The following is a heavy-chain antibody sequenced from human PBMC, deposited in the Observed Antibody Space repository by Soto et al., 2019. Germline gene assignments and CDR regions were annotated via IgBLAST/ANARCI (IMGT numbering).Heavy chain of an antibody. CDR1: GFTFSSYW. CDR3: VRPVRGSASEC. J-gene: IGHJ4*02. V-gene: IGHV3-7*05. Sequence: EVQLVESGGDLVHPGESLRLSCAVLGFTFSSYWMGWVRQAPGKGLEWVATIKHDGTETYYVDSVRGRFTISRDNSRNSLYLQMNSLRAEDMAVYYCVRPVRGSASECWGQGTLVTVSS. D-gene: IGHD6-19*01. CDR2: IKHDGTET.